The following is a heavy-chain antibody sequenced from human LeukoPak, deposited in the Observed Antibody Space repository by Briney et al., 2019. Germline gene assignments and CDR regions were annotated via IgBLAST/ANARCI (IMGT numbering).Heavy chain of an antibody. J-gene: IGHJ4*02. CDR1: GGSISSTSHY. CDR2: VYYSGST. CDR3: ARLGYSVSWTDC. D-gene: IGHD6-13*01. Sequence: RSSETLSLTCTVSGGSISSTSHYWGWIRQPPGKGLEWIGSVYYSGSTYYNPSLKSRVTISVDTSKNQLSLRLSSVTATDMAVYFCARLGYSVSWTDCWGQGILVTVSS. V-gene: IGHV4-39*01.